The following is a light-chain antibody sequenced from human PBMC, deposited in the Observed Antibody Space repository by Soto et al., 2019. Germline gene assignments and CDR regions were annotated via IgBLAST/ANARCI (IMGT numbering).Light chain of an antibody. CDR2: DNS. CDR3: QSYASRLSAPFYV. V-gene: IGLV1-40*01. CDR1: SSNIGAGYD. Sequence: QAVLTQPPSVSGAPGQRVTISCTWTSSNIGAGYDVHGYQQLPGTAPKLLIYDNSNRPSGVPDRFSASKSGTSASLAPSRLQAEDEADYYCQSYASRLSAPFYVFGTGTKVTVL. J-gene: IGLJ1*01.